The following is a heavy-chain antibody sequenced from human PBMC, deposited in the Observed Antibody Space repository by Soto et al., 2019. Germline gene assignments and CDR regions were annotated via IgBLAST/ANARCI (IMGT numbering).Heavy chain of an antibody. CDR2: IIPIFGTA. Sequence: SVKVSCKASGGTFSSYAISWVRQAPGQGLEWMGGIIPIFGTANYAQKFQGRVTITADKYTSTAYMELISLRSEDTAVYYCARISVYCGGDCLGYYYYCIDVWGQGTTVTVSS. D-gene: IGHD2-21*02. J-gene: IGHJ6*02. CDR3: ARISVYCGGDCLGYYYYCIDV. CDR1: GGTFSSYA. V-gene: IGHV1-69*06.